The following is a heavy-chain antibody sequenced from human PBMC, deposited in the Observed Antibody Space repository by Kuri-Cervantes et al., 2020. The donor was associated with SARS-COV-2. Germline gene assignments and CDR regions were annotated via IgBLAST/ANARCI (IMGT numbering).Heavy chain of an antibody. D-gene: IGHD3-3*01. CDR3: ARSSHLWKSYYFDY. Sequence: ASVKVSCKASGYTFTSYYMHWVRQAPGQGLEWMGWINPNSGGTNYAQKFQGRVTMTRDTSISTAYMELSRLRSDDTAVYYCARSSHLWKSYYFDYWGQGTLVTVSS. CDR2: INPNSGGT. V-gene: IGHV1-2*02. CDR1: GYTFTSYY. J-gene: IGHJ4*02.